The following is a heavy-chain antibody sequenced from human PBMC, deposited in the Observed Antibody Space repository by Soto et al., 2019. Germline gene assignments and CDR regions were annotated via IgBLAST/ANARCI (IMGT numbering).Heavy chain of an antibody. J-gene: IGHJ4*02. CDR2: TYYRSNWYN. D-gene: IGHD3-22*01. Sequence: SQTLSLTCAISVYSVSSNSAAWNWIRQSRSRGLECLGRTYYRSNWYNDYAVSVKSRITINPDTSKNQFSLKLHSVTPEDTAVYHCAREAHYHDTSGYLGPYYFDYWGQGTLVTFSS. V-gene: IGHV6-1*01. CDR3: AREAHYHDTSGYLGPYYFDY. CDR1: VYSVSSNSAA.